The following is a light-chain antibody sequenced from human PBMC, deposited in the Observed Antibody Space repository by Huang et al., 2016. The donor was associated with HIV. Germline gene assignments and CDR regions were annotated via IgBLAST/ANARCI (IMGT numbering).Light chain of an antibody. V-gene: IGKV1-5*03. CDR1: QSISSW. CDR2: KAS. CDR3: QQYNSYPLT. J-gene: IGKJ4*01. Sequence: DIQMTQSPSTLSASVGDRVTITCRASQSISSWLAWYQQKPGKAPKLLIYKASNLESGVPSRLSGSGSGTEFTLTISSLQPDDFATYYCQQYNSYPLTFGGGTKVQSK.